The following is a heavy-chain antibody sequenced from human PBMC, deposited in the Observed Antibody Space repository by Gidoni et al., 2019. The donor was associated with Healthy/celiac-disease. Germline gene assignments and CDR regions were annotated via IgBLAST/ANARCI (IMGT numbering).Heavy chain of an antibody. D-gene: IGHD6-19*01. J-gene: IGHJ5*02. CDR1: GGSFSGYY. V-gene: IGHV4-34*01. CDR2: INHSGST. Sequence: QVQLPQWGAGLLKPSETLSLTCAVYGGSFSGYYWSWIRQPPGKGLEWIGEINHSGSTNYNPSLKSRVTISVDTSKNQFSLKLSSVTAADTAVYYCARGRRWLVHWFDPWGQGTLVTVSS. CDR3: ARGRRWLVHWFDP.